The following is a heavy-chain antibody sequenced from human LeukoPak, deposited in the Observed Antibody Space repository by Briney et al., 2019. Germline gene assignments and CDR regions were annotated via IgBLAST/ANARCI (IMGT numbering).Heavy chain of an antibody. CDR3: ARGGDIVVVVAATPPLSTYYYYMDV. D-gene: IGHD2-15*01. CDR1: GGTFSSYA. J-gene: IGHJ6*03. Sequence: SVKVSCKASGGTFSSYAISWVRQAPGQGLEWMGGIIPIFGTANYAQKFQGRVTITADKSTSTAYMELSSLRSEDTAVYYCARGGDIVVVVAATPPLSTYYYYMDVWGKGTTVTVSS. CDR2: IIPIFGTA. V-gene: IGHV1-69*06.